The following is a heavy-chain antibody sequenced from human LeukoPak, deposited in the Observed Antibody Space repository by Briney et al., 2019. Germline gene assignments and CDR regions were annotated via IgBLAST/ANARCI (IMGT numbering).Heavy chain of an antibody. Sequence: ASVTVSCTASGYTFTVYYMHWVRQAPGQGLEWMGWINPKSGGTNYAQKFQGRVTMTRDTSISTAYMELSRLRSDDTAVYYCAKWDGDGWGQGTLVTVSS. CDR1: GYTFTVYY. CDR2: INPKSGGT. D-gene: IGHD4-17*01. J-gene: IGHJ4*02. V-gene: IGHV1-2*02. CDR3: AKWDGDG.